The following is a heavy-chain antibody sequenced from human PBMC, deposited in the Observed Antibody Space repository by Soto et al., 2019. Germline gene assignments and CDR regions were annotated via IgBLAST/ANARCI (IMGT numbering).Heavy chain of an antibody. Sequence: ASETLSLTCAVYGGSFSGYYWSWIRQTPGKGLEWIGEINHSGSTNYNPSLKSRVTISVDTSKNQFSLKLSSVTAADTAVYYCARRATYYYDSSGSESWGQGTLVTVSS. J-gene: IGHJ5*02. CDR3: ARRATYYYDSSGSES. V-gene: IGHV4-34*01. CDR1: GGSFSGYY. CDR2: INHSGST. D-gene: IGHD3-22*01.